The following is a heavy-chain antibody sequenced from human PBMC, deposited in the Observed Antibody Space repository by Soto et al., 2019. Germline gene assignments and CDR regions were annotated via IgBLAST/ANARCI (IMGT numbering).Heavy chain of an antibody. V-gene: IGHV4-31*03. J-gene: IGHJ5*02. Sequence: SETLSLTCTVSGGSISSGGYYWSWIRQHPGKGLEWIGYIYYSGSTYYNPSLKSRVTISVDTSKNQFSLKLSSVTAADTAVYYCARGIKETILGVVIKNCFAPWGQGTLVTVSS. CDR1: GGSISSGGYY. D-gene: IGHD3-3*01. CDR3: ARGIKETILGVVIKNCFAP. CDR2: IYYSGST.